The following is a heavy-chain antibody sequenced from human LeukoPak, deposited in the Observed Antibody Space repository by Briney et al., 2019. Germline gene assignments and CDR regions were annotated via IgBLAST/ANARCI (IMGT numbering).Heavy chain of an antibody. D-gene: IGHD5-24*01. V-gene: IGHV4-39*07. CDR2: IYYSGST. CDR1: GGSISSSSYY. Sequence: SETLSLTCTVSGGSISSSSYYWGWIRQPPGKGLEWIGSIYYSGSTYYNPSLKSRVTISVDTSKNQFSLKLSSVTAADTAVYYCAREVRIEMATQKVDYWGQGTLVTVSS. J-gene: IGHJ4*02. CDR3: AREVRIEMATQKVDY.